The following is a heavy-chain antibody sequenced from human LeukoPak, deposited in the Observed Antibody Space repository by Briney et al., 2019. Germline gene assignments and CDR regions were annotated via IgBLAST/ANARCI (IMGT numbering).Heavy chain of an antibody. CDR1: GGSISSGSYY. J-gene: IGHJ3*02. D-gene: IGHD3-10*01. Sequence: PSETLSLTCTVSGGSISSGSYYWGWIRQPPGKGLEWIGEINHSGSTNYNPSLKSRVTTSVDTSKNQFSLKLSSVTAADTAVYYCARGTGTPVIAFDIWGQGTMVTVSS. CDR2: INHSGST. CDR3: ARGTGTPVIAFDI. V-gene: IGHV4-39*07.